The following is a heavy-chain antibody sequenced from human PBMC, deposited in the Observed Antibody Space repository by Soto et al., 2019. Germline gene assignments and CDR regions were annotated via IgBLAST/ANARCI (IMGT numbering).Heavy chain of an antibody. CDR1: GFTFSSYA. CDR3: AKDLRDDYGDYFDY. D-gene: IGHD4-17*01. Sequence: GGSLRLSCAASGFTFSSYAMGWVHQAPGKGLELVSTISAGGGRTYYADSVKGRFTISRDNSKNTLYLQMNSLRAEDTAVYYCAKDLRDDYGDYFDYWGQGTLVTVSS. J-gene: IGHJ4*02. CDR2: ISAGGGRT. V-gene: IGHV3-23*01.